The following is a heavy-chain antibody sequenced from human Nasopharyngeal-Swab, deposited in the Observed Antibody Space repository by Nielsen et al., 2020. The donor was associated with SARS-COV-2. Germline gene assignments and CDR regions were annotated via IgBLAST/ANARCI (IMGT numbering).Heavy chain of an antibody. Sequence: GGSLRLSCAASGFTFENYAMHWVRQPPGKGLEWVSGITWNSGNKGYAESVQGRFTISRDNAKNSLYLQMNSLRAEDTALYYCAKARRTDTHGYECFDSWGQGTLVTVSS. D-gene: IGHD5-18*01. J-gene: IGHJ4*02. CDR2: ITWNSGNK. V-gene: IGHV3-9*01. CDR3: AKARRTDTHGYECFDS. CDR1: GFTFENYA.